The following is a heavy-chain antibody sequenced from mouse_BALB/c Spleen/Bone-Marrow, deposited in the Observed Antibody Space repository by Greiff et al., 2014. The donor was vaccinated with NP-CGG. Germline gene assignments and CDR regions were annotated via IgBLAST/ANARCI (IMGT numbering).Heavy chain of an antibody. Sequence: VQLQQSGAELVKRWASVKLSCTASGFNIKDTYMHWVKQRPEQGLEWIGRIDPANGNTKYDPKFQGKATITADTSSNTAYLQLSSLTSEDTAVYYCAAYYYGSSYGFAYWGQGTLVTVSA. J-gene: IGHJ3*01. V-gene: IGHV14-3*02. CDR3: AAYYYGSSYGFAY. CDR2: IDPANGNT. D-gene: IGHD1-1*01. CDR1: GFNIKDTY.